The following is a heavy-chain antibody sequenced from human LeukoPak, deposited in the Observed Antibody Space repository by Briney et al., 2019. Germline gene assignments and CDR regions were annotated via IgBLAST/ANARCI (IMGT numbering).Heavy chain of an antibody. D-gene: IGHD3-3*01. V-gene: IGHV4-34*01. J-gene: IGHJ4*02. CDR1: GRSFSGYY. CDR3: ARVTTRITIFGVVTPTGFDY. Sequence: SETLSLTCAVYGRSFSGYYWSWIRQPPGKGLEWIGEINHSGSNNYNPSLKSRVTISVDTSKNQFSLKLSSVTAADTGVYYSARVTTRITIFGVVTPTGFDYWGQGTLVTVSS. CDR2: INHSGSN.